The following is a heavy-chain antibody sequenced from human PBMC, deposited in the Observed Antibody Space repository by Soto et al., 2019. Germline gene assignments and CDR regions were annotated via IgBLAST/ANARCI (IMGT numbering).Heavy chain of an antibody. Sequence: QVQLVESGGGVVQPGRSLRLSCAASGFTFSSYGMHWVRQAPGKGLEWVAVIWYDGSNKYYADSVKGRFTISRDNSKNTLSLQLNRLRSEDTAVYYCARATACSCGSCYFHYYYGIDVWGQGTTVPLSS. V-gene: IGHV3-33*01. J-gene: IGHJ6*02. D-gene: IGHD2-15*01. CDR1: GFTFSSYG. CDR2: IWYDGSNK. CDR3: ARATACSCGSCYFHYYYGIDV.